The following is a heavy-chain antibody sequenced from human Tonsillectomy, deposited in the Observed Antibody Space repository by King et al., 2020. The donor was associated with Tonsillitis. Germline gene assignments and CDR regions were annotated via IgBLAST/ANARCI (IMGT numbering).Heavy chain of an antibody. J-gene: IGHJ5*02. D-gene: IGHD3-10*01. Sequence: QLVQSGAEVKKPGSSVRVSCKASGGTFIRSAISWVRQAPGQGLEWMGRIVPVLGTTNYAPAFRDRVTITADTSTTTAYVELNSLRSEDTAVYYCANSIYYLGSGSYFSSDCFDPWGQGTLVIVSS. V-gene: IGHV1-69*09. CDR2: IVPVLGTT. CDR1: GGTFIRSA. CDR3: ANSIYYLGSGSYFSSDCFDP.